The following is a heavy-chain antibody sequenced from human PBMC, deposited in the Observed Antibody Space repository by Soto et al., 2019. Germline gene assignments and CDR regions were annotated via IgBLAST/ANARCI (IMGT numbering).Heavy chain of an antibody. D-gene: IGHD6-19*01. V-gene: IGHV4-59*01. Sequence: SETLSLTCTVSGVSISSYYWSWIRQPPGKGLEWIGYIYYSGSTNYNPSLKSRVTISVDTSKNQFSLKLSSVTAADTAVYYCARDYIAVAGTSWFDPWGQGTLVTVSS. CDR1: GVSISSYY. CDR3: ARDYIAVAGTSWFDP. J-gene: IGHJ5*02. CDR2: IYYSGST.